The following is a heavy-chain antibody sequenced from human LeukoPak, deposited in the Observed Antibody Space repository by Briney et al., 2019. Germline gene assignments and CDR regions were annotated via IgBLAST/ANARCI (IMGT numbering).Heavy chain of an antibody. V-gene: IGHV3-23*01. CDR1: GFTFSSYA. Sequence: GGSLRLSCAASGFTFSSYAMSWVRQAPGKGLEWVSTISGSGGSTHYADSVKGRFTISRDNSKNTLYLQMNSLRAEDTAVYYCAKGRIGYSYGYSDYWGQGTLFTVSS. CDR3: AKGRIGYSYGYSDY. D-gene: IGHD5-18*01. CDR2: ISGSGGST. J-gene: IGHJ4*02.